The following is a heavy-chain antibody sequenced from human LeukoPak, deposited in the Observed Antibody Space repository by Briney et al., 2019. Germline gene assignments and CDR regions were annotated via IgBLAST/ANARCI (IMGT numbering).Heavy chain of an antibody. D-gene: IGHD2-15*01. J-gene: IGHJ6*04. Sequence: GASLKISCKGSGSRFTSYWIGWVRQMPGKGLGWMGIIYPGDSDTRYSPSFQGQVPISADKSISTAYLQWSSLKASDTAMYYCAKGYCSGGSCRRYYGMDVWGKGTTVTVSS. CDR1: GSRFTSYW. CDR3: AKGYCSGGSCRRYYGMDV. V-gene: IGHV5-51*01. CDR2: IYPGDSDT.